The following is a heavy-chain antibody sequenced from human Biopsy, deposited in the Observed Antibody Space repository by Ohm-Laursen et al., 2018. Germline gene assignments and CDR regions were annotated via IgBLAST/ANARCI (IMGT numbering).Heavy chain of an antibody. CDR3: ARGMRSSGWPYFDS. J-gene: IGHJ4*02. D-gene: IGHD6-19*01. Sequence: GTLSLTCPVSGDSVSSGSFYWTWIRQPPGQGLEYIGYIYDKGSTANYNPSLESRVTMSVDMPKNQFSLKLSSVTAADTAIYYCARGMRSSGWPYFDSWGQGTLVTVSS. V-gene: IGHV4-61*01. CDR1: GDSVSSGSFY. CDR2: IYDKGSTA.